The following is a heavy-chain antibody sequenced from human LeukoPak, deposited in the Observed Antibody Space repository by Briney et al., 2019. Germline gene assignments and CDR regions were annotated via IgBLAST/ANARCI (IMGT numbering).Heavy chain of an antibody. D-gene: IGHD3-22*01. J-gene: IGHJ4*03. CDR2: ISGSGGST. V-gene: IGHV3-23*01. Sequence: PGGSLRLSCAASGFTFSSYAMSWVRQAPGKGLEWVSAISGSGGSTYYTDSVKGRFTISRDNSKNTLYLQMNSLRAEDTAIYYCAKRYYYDSGGYQGYFDYWGQGTTVTVSS. CDR3: AKRYYYDSGGYQGYFDY. CDR1: GFTFSSYA.